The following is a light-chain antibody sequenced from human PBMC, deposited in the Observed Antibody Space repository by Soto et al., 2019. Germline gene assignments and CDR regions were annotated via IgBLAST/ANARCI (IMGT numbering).Light chain of an antibody. CDR1: QSVGSY. V-gene: IGKV3-11*01. CDR3: QQSMSNLGT. J-gene: IGKJ3*01. CDR2: DAS. Sequence: EIVLTQSPATLSLSPGERATLSCRASQSVGSYLAWYQQRPGQAPRLLIYDASNRVAGIPARFSGSGSGTDFTLTISSLEPEDFATYYCQQSMSNLGTFGPGTKVDIK.